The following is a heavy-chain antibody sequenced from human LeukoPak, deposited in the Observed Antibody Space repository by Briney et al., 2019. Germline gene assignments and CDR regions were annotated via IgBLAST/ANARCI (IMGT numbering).Heavy chain of an antibody. J-gene: IGHJ4*02. CDR1: GFTFNSYW. Sequence: PGGSLRLSCAASGFTFNSYWMNWVRQAPGKGLEWVANIKQDGSEKYYVDSVKGRFTISRDNAKNSLYLQMNSLRAEDTAVYYCARVTYYYDSSGYYYDHFDYWGQGTLVTVSS. V-gene: IGHV3-7*03. D-gene: IGHD3-22*01. CDR2: IKQDGSEK. CDR3: ARVTYYYDSSGYYYDHFDY.